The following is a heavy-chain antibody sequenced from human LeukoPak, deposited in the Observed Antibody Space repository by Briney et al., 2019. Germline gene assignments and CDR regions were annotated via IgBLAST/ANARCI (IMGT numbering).Heavy chain of an antibody. J-gene: IGHJ4*02. CDR1: GFTFSSYW. Sequence: GGSLRLSCAASGFTFSSYWMSWVRQAPGKGLEWVANIKQDGSEKYYVDSVKGRFTISRDNAKNSLYLQMNSLRAEDTAAYYCARENTIFGVVINYWGQGTLVTVSS. V-gene: IGHV3-7*01. CDR3: ARENTIFGVVINY. CDR2: IKQDGSEK. D-gene: IGHD3-3*01.